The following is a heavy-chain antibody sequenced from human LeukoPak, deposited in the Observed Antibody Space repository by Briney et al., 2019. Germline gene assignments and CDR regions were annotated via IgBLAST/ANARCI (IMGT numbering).Heavy chain of an antibody. V-gene: IGHV1-24*01. CDR3: ARGHPLEWLLYAPVSYNYMDV. CDR1: GYTLTELS. CDR2: FDPEDGEA. J-gene: IGHJ6*03. Sequence: ASVKVSCKVSGYTLTELSMHWVRQAPGKGLEWMGGFDPEDGEAIYAQKFQGRVSMTEDTSTDTAYMELSSLRTEDTAVYYCARGHPLEWLLYAPVSYNYMDVWGKGTTVTVSS. D-gene: IGHD3-3*01.